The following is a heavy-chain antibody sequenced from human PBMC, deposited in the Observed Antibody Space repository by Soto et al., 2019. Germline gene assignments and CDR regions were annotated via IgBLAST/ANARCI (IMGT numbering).Heavy chain of an antibody. CDR2: INPNSGGT. J-gene: IGHJ6*02. V-gene: IGHV1-2*02. Sequence: ASVSSCKASGYTFTGYYMHWVRQAPGQGLEWMGWINPNSGGTNYAQKFQGRVTMTRDTSISTAYMELSRLRSDDTAVYYCARDWVDTAIQGHYYYYYGMDVWGQGTTVTVSS. CDR1: GYTFTGYY. D-gene: IGHD5-18*01. CDR3: ARDWVDTAIQGHYYYYYGMDV.